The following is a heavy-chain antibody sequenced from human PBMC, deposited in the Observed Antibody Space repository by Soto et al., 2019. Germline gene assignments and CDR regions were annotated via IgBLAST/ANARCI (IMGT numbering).Heavy chain of an antibody. CDR3: AKGKSTGVIDWFDP. J-gene: IGHJ5*02. V-gene: IGHV3-74*01. CDR2: ISGDGSST. CDR1: GFTFSSYW. Sequence: GGSLRLSCAASGFTFSSYWMHWVRQAPGKGLVWVSRISGDGSSTTYADSVKGRFTISRDNSKNCLYLQMNSLGVEDTAMYFCAKGKSTGVIDWFDPWGQGSLVTVSS.